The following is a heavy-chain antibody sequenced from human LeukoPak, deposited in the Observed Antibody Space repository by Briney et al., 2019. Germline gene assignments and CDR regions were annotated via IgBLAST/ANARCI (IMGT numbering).Heavy chain of an antibody. CDR1: EFSVGSNY. V-gene: IGHV3-66*01. D-gene: IGHD2/OR15-2a*01. CDR3: ARDLSYFDY. CDR2: IYSGGST. J-gene: IGHJ4*02. Sequence: GGSLRLSCAASEFSVGSNYMTWVRQAPGKGLEWVSLIYSGGSTYYADSVKGRFTISRDNSKNTLYLQMNSLRVEDTAVYYCARDLSYFDYWGQGTLVTVSS.